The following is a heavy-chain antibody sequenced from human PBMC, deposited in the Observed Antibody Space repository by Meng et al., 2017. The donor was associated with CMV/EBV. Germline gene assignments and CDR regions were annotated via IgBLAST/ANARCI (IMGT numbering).Heavy chain of an antibody. CDR3: ASTNELITYYYDSSGYLDY. D-gene: IGHD3-22*01. J-gene: IGHJ4*02. CDR1: GFTFNSYS. CDR2: ISSSGTYI. Sequence: GESLKISCAASGFTFNSYSMNWVRQAPGKGLEWVSSISSSGTYIYYADSVKGRFTISRDNAQNSLYLQMNSLRAEDTAVYYCASTNELITYYYDSSGYLDYWGQGTLVTVSS. V-gene: IGHV3-21*01.